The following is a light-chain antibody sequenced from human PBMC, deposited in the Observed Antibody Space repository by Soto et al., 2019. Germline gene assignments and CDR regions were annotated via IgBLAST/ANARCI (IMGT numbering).Light chain of an antibody. V-gene: IGLV2-14*01. CDR2: DVS. CDR3: SSYASGSTPVV. Sequence: QSALIQPASVSGSPGQSITISCTGTSSDVGRYNYVSWYQQHPGKVPKLMIYDVSNRPSGVSNRFSGSKSGNTASLAISGLQAEDEADYYCSSYASGSTPVVFGGGTKVTVL. J-gene: IGLJ2*01. CDR1: SSDVGRYNY.